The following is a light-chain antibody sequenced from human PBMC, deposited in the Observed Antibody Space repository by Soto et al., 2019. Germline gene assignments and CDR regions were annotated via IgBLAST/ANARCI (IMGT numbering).Light chain of an antibody. J-gene: IGKJ3*01. CDR3: HQNNKWPSFT. CDR2: DAS. CDR1: QSVSNN. V-gene: IGKV3-15*01. Sequence: EIVMTQSPGTLSVSPGERATLLCRASQSVSNNLAWYQQKPGEAPRLLIYDASTRATGIPARFSGSGSGTEFTLTIISLQSEDYVVYYCHQNNKWPSFTFGPGTQVDIK.